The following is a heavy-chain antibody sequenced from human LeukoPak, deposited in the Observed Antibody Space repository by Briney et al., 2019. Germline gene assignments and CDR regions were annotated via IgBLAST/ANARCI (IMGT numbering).Heavy chain of an antibody. CDR2: IYSGGST. Sequence: GGSLRLSCAASGFTVSSNYMSWVRQAPGKGLEWVSVIYSGGSTYYADSVKGRFTISRDNSKNTLYLQMNSLRAEDTAVYYCASHSGYDFGDDYWGQGTLVTVSS. V-gene: IGHV3-66*04. D-gene: IGHD5-12*01. J-gene: IGHJ4*02. CDR3: ASHSGYDFGDDY. CDR1: GFTVSSNY.